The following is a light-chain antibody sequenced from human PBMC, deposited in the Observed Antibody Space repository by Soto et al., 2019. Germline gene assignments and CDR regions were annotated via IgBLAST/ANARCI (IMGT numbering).Light chain of an antibody. J-gene: IGKJ2*02. V-gene: IGKV1-39*01. CDR3: QQNYSTWCS. CDR1: QNISTF. Sequence: DIQMTQSPTSLSASVGDRVTITCRASQNISTFLNWYQQEPGKAPKLLIYAASSLLGGVPSRFSGSGSGTAFTLTITSLQPEDFASYYCQQNYSTWCSFGQGTKLEIK. CDR2: AAS.